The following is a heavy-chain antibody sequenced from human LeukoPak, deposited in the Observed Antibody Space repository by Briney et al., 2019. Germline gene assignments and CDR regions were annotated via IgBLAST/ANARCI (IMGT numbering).Heavy chain of an antibody. CDR3: ARDLSLYSGSQP. V-gene: IGHV3-23*01. CDR2: ISGSGGST. CDR1: GFTFSSYA. J-gene: IGHJ5*02. D-gene: IGHD1-26*01. Sequence: PGGSLRLSCAASGFTFSSYAMSWVRQAPGKGLEWVSAISGSGGSTYHADSVKGRFTISRDNSKNTLYLQMNSLRAEDTAVYYCARDLSLYSGSQPWGQGTLVTVSS.